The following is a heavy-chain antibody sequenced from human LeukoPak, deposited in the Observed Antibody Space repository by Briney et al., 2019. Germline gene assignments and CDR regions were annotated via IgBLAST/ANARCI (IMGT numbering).Heavy chain of an antibody. J-gene: IGHJ4*02. D-gene: IGHD2-15*01. CDR3: VREGYCSGGGCYRDDY. CDR1: GFTFSSYG. V-gene: IGHV3-33*01. CDR2: IWYDGSNK. Sequence: GGSLRLSCAASGFTFSSYGMHWVRQAPGKGLEWVAVIWYDGSNKYYADSVKGRFTISRDNSKNTLYLQMNSLRAEDTAVYYCVREGYCSGGGCYRDDYWGQGTLVTVSS.